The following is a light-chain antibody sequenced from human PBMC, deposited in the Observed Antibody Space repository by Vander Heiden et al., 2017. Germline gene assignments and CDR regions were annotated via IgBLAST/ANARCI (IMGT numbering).Light chain of an antibody. CDR3: QQYGSSLWT. Sequence: EIMLTPSPGTLSLSPGERATLSCRASQSVSSSYLAWYQQKPGQAPRLLIYGASSRATGIPDRSSGSGSGTDFTLTISRLEPEDFAVYYCQQYGSSLWTFGKGTKVEIK. J-gene: IGKJ1*01. CDR1: QSVSSSY. V-gene: IGKV3-20*01. CDR2: GAS.